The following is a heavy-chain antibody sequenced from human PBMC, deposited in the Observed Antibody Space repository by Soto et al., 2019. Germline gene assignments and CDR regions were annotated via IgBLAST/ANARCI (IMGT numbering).Heavy chain of an antibody. D-gene: IGHD1-26*01. V-gene: IGHV4-59*12. CDR3: ARDTRDGYYFDY. CDR2: MDYSGTA. CDR1: GDSISGYY. J-gene: IGHJ4*02. Sequence: PSETLALTCRVSGDSISGYYCSWSRQPPGKGLEWIGYMDYSGTANYNPSLKSRVTISVDTSKNQFSLRLTSVTAADTAVYYCARDTRDGYYFDYWGQGLLVTVSS.